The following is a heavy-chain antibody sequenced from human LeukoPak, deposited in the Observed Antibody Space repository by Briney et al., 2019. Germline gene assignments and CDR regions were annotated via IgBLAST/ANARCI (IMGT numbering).Heavy chain of an antibody. Sequence: GASVKVSCKASGYTFTSYGISWVRQAPGQGLEWMGWISAYNGNTNYAQKLQGRVTMTTDTSTSTAYMELRSLRSDDTAVYYCARDYPDFDVDFGVVNYMDVWGKGTTVTVSS. D-gene: IGHD3-3*01. CDR2: ISAYNGNT. J-gene: IGHJ6*03. CDR3: ARDYPDFDVDFGVVNYMDV. V-gene: IGHV1-18*01. CDR1: GYTFTSYG.